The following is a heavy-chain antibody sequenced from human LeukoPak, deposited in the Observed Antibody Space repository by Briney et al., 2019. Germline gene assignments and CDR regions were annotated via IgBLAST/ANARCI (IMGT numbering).Heavy chain of an antibody. D-gene: IGHD6-13*01. V-gene: IGHV4-59*01. J-gene: IGHJ3*02. CDR2: IYYSGST. CDR1: GGSISSYY. CDR3: ARVNRPAAGTEGAFDI. Sequence: PSETLSLTCTVSGGSISSYYWSWIRQPPGKGLEWIGYIYYSGSTNYNPSLKSRVTISADKSKNQFSLKVTSVTAADTAVYYCARVNRPAAGTEGAFDIWGQGTMVTVSS.